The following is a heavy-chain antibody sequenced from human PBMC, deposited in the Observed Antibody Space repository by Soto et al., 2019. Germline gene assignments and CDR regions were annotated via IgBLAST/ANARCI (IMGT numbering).Heavy chain of an antibody. V-gene: IGHV4-59*01. Sequence: PSETLSLTCAVSGGSISSYYWSWIRQPPGKGLEWIGYIYYSGSTNYNPSLKSRVTISVDTSKNQFSLKVSSVPTADTAVYYCARQMTTLTTFDYWGQGTLVTVSS. CDR3: ARQMTTLTTFDY. CDR2: IYYSGST. J-gene: IGHJ4*02. CDR1: GGSISSYY. D-gene: IGHD4-17*01.